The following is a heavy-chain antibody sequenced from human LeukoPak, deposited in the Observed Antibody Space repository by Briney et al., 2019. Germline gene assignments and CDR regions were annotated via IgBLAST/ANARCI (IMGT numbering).Heavy chain of an antibody. CDR3: VKPALTTHYYLDY. CDR2: ITNKGGNT. Sequence: PRGSLRLSCSASGFTFSCYLMYWVRQAPGEGLEYVSAITNKGGNTYYADSVKGRFTISRDNSKNTLYLQMSSLRADDPAMYYRVKPALTTHYYLDYWGQGTLVTVSS. CDR1: GFTFSCYL. D-gene: IGHD4-17*01. J-gene: IGHJ4*02. V-gene: IGHV3-64D*09.